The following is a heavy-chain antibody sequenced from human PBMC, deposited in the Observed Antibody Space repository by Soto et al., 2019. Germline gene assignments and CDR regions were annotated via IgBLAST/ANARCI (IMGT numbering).Heavy chain of an antibody. Sequence: SVKVSCKASGGTFSSYAISWVRQAPGQGLEWMGGIIPNFGKTSYAQKFQGRVTITANNSMSTAYMELSSLRPEDTAVYYCARVVPGLANYYYYMDVWGKGTTVTVSS. D-gene: IGHD2-2*01. CDR2: IIPNFGKT. V-gene: IGHV1-69*06. CDR3: ARVVPGLANYYYYMDV. J-gene: IGHJ6*03. CDR1: GGTFSSYA.